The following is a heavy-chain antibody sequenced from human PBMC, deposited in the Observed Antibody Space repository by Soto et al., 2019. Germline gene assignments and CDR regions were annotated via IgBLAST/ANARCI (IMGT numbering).Heavy chain of an antibody. CDR3: ASPIAVAGTS. CDR1: GGSFSGYY. V-gene: IGHV4-34*01. D-gene: IGHD6-19*01. CDR2: INHSGST. J-gene: IGHJ4*02. Sequence: PSETLSLTCAVYGGSFSGYYWSWIRQPPGKGLEWIGEINHSGSTNYNPSLKSRVTISVDTSKNQFSLKLSSVTAADTAVYYCASPIAVAGTSWGQGTLVTVSS.